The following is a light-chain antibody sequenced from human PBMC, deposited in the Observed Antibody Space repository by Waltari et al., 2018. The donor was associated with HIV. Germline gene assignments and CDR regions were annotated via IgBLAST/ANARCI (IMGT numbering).Light chain of an antibody. CDR1: QYIDKY. J-gene: IGKJ4*01. CDR3: QQTFSLPLT. V-gene: IGKV1-39*01. Sequence: DIQITQSPSSLSASVGDRVTITCRTSQYIDKYLNLYQPRPGKAPSLLIFSASTLHTGVPSRFSATGSGTTFSLAIASLHPDDMGTYFCQQTFSLPLTFGGGTKVEIK. CDR2: SAS.